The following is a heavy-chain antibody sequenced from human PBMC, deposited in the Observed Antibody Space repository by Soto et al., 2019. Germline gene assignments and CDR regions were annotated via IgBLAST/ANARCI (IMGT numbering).Heavy chain of an antibody. Sequence: GESLKISCKGSGYSFTSYWISWVRQMPGKGLEWMGRIDPSGSYTNYSPSFQGHVTISADKSISTAYLQWSSLKASDTAMYYCARAIDYGGNSRVFYDFDYWGQGTLVTVSS. J-gene: IGHJ4*02. V-gene: IGHV5-10-1*01. CDR2: IDPSGSYT. D-gene: IGHD4-17*01. CDR1: GYSFTSYW. CDR3: ARAIDYGGNSRVFYDFDY.